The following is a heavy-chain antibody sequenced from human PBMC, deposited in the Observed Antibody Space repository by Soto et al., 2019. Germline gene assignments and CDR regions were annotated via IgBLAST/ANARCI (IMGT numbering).Heavy chain of an antibody. V-gene: IGHV1-3*01. Sequence: ASVKVSCKASGYTFTSYAMHWVRQAPGQRLEWMGWINAGNGNTKYSQKFQGRVTMTRDTSTSTVYMELSSLRSEDTAVYYCARDRTYGDNLPYYYYGMDVWGQGTTVTVSS. CDR1: GYTFTSYA. CDR3: ARDRTYGDNLPYYYYGMDV. D-gene: IGHD4-17*01. CDR2: INAGNGNT. J-gene: IGHJ6*02.